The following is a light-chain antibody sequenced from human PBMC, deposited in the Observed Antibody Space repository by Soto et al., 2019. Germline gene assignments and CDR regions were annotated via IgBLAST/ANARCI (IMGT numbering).Light chain of an antibody. J-gene: IGKJ4*01. V-gene: IGKV1-12*01. CDR3: KQSKSFPLT. CDR2: AAS. CDR1: QPINRW. Sequence: DIQMTQSPSPLSASVGDRVTITCRASQPINRWLAWYQQKPGQAPKLLIYAASSLHTGVPLRFSGSGSGTDFSLTSSSLQPEDFATYYCKQSKSFPLTFGGGTKVDIK.